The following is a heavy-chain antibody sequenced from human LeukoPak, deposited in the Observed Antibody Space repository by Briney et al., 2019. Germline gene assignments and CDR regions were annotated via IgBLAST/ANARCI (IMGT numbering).Heavy chain of an antibody. J-gene: IGHJ4*02. CDR3: ARRRGYSGYDLDY. CDR1: GFTFNSYA. CDR2: ISDSGGNT. Sequence: PGGSLRLSCAASGFTFNSYAMSWVRQAPWERLQWVSGISDSGGNTYYADSVRGRFTISRDNSKNTLYLQMNSLRAEDTAVYYCARRRGYSGYDLDYWGQGTLVTVSS. V-gene: IGHV3-23*01. D-gene: IGHD5-12*01.